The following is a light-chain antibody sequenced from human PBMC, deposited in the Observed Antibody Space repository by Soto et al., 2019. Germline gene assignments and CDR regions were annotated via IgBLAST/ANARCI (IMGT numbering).Light chain of an antibody. CDR3: QQVKNNLPLT. CDR2: DVS. J-gene: IGKJ4*01. Sequence: DIQMTQSPSTVSAYVGDSVTITCRASQSITTWLAWYQQRPGKAPKLLIYDVSSLQSGVPSRFSGSGSGTDFTLTISSLQPEDFATYYCQQVKNNLPLTFGGGTKVDIK. CDR1: QSITTW. V-gene: IGKV1-5*01.